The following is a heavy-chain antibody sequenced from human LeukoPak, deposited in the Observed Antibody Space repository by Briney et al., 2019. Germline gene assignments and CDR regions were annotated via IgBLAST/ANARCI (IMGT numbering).Heavy chain of an antibody. V-gene: IGHV3-23*01. D-gene: IGHD3-10*01. J-gene: IGHJ4*02. CDR1: GFTFSSYG. CDR2: IGGRDGST. CDR3: AKGHCYGSGSLDY. Sequence: GGSLRLSCAASGFTFSSYGMSWVRQAPGKGLEWVSAIGGRDGSTYYADSVKGRFTISRDNSKNTLYVEMNSLRAEDTAVYYCAKGHCYGSGSLDYWGQGTLVTVSS.